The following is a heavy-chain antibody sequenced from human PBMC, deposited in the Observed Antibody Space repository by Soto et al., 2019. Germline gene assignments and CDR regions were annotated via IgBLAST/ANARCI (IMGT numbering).Heavy chain of an antibody. Sequence: GGSLRLSCAASGFTFSSYGSHWVRQAPGKGLEWVAVISYDGSNKYYADSVKGRFTISRDNSKNTLYLQMNSLRAEDTAVYYCAKDSHGFSYYYYYMDVWGKGTTVTVSS. V-gene: IGHV3-30*18. CDR2: ISYDGSNK. CDR3: AKDSHGFSYYYYYMDV. D-gene: IGHD4-17*01. CDR1: GFTFSSYG. J-gene: IGHJ6*03.